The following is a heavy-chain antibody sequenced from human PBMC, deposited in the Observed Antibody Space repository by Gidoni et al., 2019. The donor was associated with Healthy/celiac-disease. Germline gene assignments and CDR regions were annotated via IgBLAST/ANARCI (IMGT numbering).Heavy chain of an antibody. CDR3: ARDQIYGSGSHYYYYGMDV. V-gene: IGHV4-31*03. J-gene: IGHJ6*02. CDR2: IYYSGST. Sequence: QVQLQESGPGLVKPSQTLSLTCTVSGGSISSGDYSWSWIRQHPGKGLAWIGYIYYSGSTYYNPSLKSRVTISVDTSKNQFSLKLSSVTAADTAVYYCARDQIYGSGSHYYYYGMDVWGQGTTVTVSS. CDR1: GGSISSGDYS. D-gene: IGHD3-10*01.